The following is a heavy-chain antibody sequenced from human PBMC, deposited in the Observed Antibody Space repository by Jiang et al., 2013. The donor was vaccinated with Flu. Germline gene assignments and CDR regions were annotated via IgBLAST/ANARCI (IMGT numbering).Heavy chain of an antibody. J-gene: IGHJ6*02. CDR3: AREKEAVAGRYYYYGMDV. V-gene: IGHV3-7*01. D-gene: IGHD6-19*01. CDR2: KQDGSEK. Sequence: KQDGSEKYYVDSVKGRFTISRDNAKNSLYLQMNSLRAEDTAVYYCAREKEAVAGRYYYYGMDVWGQGTTVTVSS.